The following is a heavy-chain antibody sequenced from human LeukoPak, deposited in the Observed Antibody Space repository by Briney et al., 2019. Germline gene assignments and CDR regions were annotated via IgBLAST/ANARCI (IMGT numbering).Heavy chain of an antibody. V-gene: IGHV4-39*07. CDR1: GGSISSSTYY. CDR2: IYYSGNT. J-gene: IGHJ4*02. CDR3: ARAAIGYCSSTSCYPSHFDY. Sequence: KPSETLSLTCTVSGGSISSSTYYWGWIRQPPGKGLEWIGSIYYSGNTYYNPSLKSRVTISVDTSKNQFSLKLSSVTAADTAVYYCARAAIGYCSSTSCYPSHFDYWGQGTLVTVSS. D-gene: IGHD2-2*01.